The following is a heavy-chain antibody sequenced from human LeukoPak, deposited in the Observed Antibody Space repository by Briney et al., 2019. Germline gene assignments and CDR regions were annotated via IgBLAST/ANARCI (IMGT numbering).Heavy chain of an antibody. Sequence: GGSLRLSCAASGFTFSDYYMSWIRQAPGKGLEWVSAISGSGGSTYYADSVKGRFTISRDNSKNTLYLQMNSLRAEDTAVYYCAKDPGATGYWGQGTLVTVSS. CDR3: AKDPGATGY. V-gene: IGHV3-23*01. CDR1: GFTFSDYY. CDR2: ISGSGGST. D-gene: IGHD1-26*01. J-gene: IGHJ4*02.